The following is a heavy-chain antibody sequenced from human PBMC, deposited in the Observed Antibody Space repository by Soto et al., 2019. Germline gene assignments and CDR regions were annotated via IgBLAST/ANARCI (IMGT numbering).Heavy chain of an antibody. CDR1: GYTFTSYG. CDR2: ISAYNGNT. D-gene: IGHD2-21*02. CDR3: ARVCKNGDCYPPNYYYYYGMDA. Sequence: GASVKVSCKASGYTFTSYGISWVRQAPGQGLEWMGWISAYNGNTNYAQKLQGRVTMTTDTSTSTAYMELRSLRSDDTAVYYCARVCKNGDCYPPNYYYYYGMDAWGQGTTVTVSS. J-gene: IGHJ6*02. V-gene: IGHV1-18*01.